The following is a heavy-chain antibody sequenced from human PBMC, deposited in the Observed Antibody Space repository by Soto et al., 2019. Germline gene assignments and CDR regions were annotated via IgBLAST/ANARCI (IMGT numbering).Heavy chain of an antibody. Sequence: SLELPCYASGYTFTNYWIGWVRQMPGKGLEWMGIIYPGDSDTKYNPSFQGQVTISADKSITTTYLRWTSLKASDTAIYYCAASIFYYGMDVWGQGTTVTVYS. V-gene: IGHV5-51*01. CDR1: GYTFTNYW. CDR3: AASIFYYGMDV. CDR2: IYPGDSDT. J-gene: IGHJ6*02.